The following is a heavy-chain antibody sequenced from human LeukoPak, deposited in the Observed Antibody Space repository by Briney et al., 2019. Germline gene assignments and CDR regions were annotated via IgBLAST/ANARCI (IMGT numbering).Heavy chain of an antibody. Sequence: SVKVSCKASGGTFSSYAISWVRHAPGQGLEWMGRIIPIFGTANYAQKFQGRVTITTDESTSTAYMELSSLRSEDTAVYYCARAMAPGGYYDYWGQGTLVTVSS. D-gene: IGHD2-21*02. V-gene: IGHV1-69*05. CDR2: IIPIFGTA. CDR1: GGTFSSYA. J-gene: IGHJ4*02. CDR3: ARAMAPGGYYDY.